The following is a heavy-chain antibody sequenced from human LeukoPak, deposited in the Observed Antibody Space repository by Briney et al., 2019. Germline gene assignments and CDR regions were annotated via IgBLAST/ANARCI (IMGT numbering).Heavy chain of an antibody. Sequence: GGSLRLSCAVSGFTFSAYWMNWVRQAPGKGLEWVANIKQDGSEKYYVDSVKGRFTISRDNAKNSLYLQMNSLRAEDTAVYYCARDGYSHPHGYWGQGTLVTVSS. V-gene: IGHV3-7*05. CDR1: GFTFSAYW. D-gene: IGHD5-18*01. CDR3: ARDGYSHPHGY. J-gene: IGHJ4*02. CDR2: IKQDGSEK.